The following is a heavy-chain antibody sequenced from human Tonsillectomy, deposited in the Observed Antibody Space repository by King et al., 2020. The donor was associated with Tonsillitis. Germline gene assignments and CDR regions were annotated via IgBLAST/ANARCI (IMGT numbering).Heavy chain of an antibody. CDR2: IIPIFGTA. D-gene: IGHD3-3*01. Sequence: QLVQSGAEVKKPGSSVKASCKASGGTFSSYAISWVRQAPGQGLEWMGGIIPIFGTANYAQKFQGRVTITADESTSTAYMELSSLRSEDTAVYYCARGNTYYDFWSGYYGGGQNFDYWGQGTLVTVSS. CDR3: ARGNTYYDFWSGYYGGGQNFDY. CDR1: GGTFSSYA. V-gene: IGHV1-69*12. J-gene: IGHJ4*02.